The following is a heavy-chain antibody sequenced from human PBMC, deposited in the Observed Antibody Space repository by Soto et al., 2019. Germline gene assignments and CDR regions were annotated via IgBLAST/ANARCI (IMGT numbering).Heavy chain of an antibody. D-gene: IGHD3-22*01. CDR3: ARSASNSSGYYGY. Sequence: GGSLRLSCAASGFTVSSNYMSWVRQAPGKGLEWVSVIYSGGSTYYADSVKGRFTISRHNSKNTLYLQMNSLRAEDTVVYYCARSASNSSGYYGYWGQGTLVTVSS. J-gene: IGHJ4*02. CDR1: GFTVSSNY. V-gene: IGHV3-66*01. CDR2: IYSGGST.